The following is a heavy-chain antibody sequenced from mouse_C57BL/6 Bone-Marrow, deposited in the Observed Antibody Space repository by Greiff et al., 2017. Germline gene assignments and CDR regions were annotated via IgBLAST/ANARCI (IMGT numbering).Heavy chain of an antibody. CDR3: AREGPTAPSWFAY. CDR2: IDPSDSET. D-gene: IGHD3-1*01. Sequence: QVQLQQPGAELVRPGSSVKLSCKASGYTFTSYWMHWVKQRPIQGLEWIGNIDPSDSETHYNQKFKDKATLTVDKSSSTAYMQLSSLTSEDSAVYYCAREGPTAPSWFAYWGQGTLVTVSA. V-gene: IGHV1-52*01. J-gene: IGHJ3*01. CDR1: GYTFTSYW.